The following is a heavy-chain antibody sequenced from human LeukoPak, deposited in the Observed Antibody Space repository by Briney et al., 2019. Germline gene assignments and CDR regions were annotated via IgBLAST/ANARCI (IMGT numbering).Heavy chain of an antibody. J-gene: IGHJ4*02. V-gene: IGHV4-39*07. CDR3: ARVYCSSTSCYVDY. D-gene: IGHD2-2*01. Sequence: SETLSLTCTVSGGSISSSSYYWGWIRQPQGKGLEWIGSIYYSGSTYYNPSLKSRVTISVDTSKNQFSLKLSSVTAADTAVYYCARVYCSSTSCYVDYWGQGTLVTVSS. CDR2: IYYSGST. CDR1: GGSISSSSYY.